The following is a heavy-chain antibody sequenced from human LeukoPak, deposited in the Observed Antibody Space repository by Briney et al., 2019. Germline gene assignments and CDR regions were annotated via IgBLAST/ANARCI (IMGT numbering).Heavy chain of an antibody. V-gene: IGHV3-30-3*01. CDR3: LVPAAIGYGMDV. CDR2: ISYDGSNK. D-gene: IGHD2-2*02. J-gene: IGHJ6*02. Sequence: PGRSLRLSCAASGFTFSSYAMHGVRQAPGKGLEWVAVISYDGSNKYYADSVKGRFTISRDNSKNTLYLQMNSLRAEDTAVYYCLVPAAIGYGMDVWGQGTTVTVSS. CDR1: GFTFSSYA.